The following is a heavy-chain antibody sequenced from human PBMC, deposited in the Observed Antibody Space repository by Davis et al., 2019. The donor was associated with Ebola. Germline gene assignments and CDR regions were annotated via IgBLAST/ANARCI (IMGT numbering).Heavy chain of an antibody. Sequence: GESLKISCAASGFTVSSNYMSWIRQAPGKGLEWVSYISSSSSTIYYADSVKGRFTISRDNAKNSLYLQMNSLRDEDTAVYYCARPATVTTFPDNWFDPWGQGTLVTVSS. CDR2: ISSSSSTI. V-gene: IGHV3-48*02. J-gene: IGHJ5*02. CDR3: ARPATVTTFPDNWFDP. CDR1: GFTVSSNY. D-gene: IGHD4-17*01.